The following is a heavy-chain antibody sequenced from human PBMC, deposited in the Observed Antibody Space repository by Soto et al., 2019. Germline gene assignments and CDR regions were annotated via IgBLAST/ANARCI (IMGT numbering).Heavy chain of an antibody. Sequence: EVQLVESGGGLVQPGGSLRLSCAASGFTVSSNYMSWVRQAPGKGLEWVSVIYSGGSTYYADSVKGRFTITRDNSKNTLYLQMHSLSAEDTAVYYCARDRIAVAGNPEYFQHWGQGTLVTVSS. CDR2: IYSGGST. V-gene: IGHV3-66*01. J-gene: IGHJ1*01. CDR1: GFTVSSNY. D-gene: IGHD6-19*01. CDR3: ARDRIAVAGNPEYFQH.